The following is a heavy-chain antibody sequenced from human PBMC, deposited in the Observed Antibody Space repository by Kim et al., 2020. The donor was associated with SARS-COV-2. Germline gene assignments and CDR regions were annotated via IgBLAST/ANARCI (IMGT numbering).Heavy chain of an antibody. Sequence: GESLKISCKGSGYSFTTFWITWVRQMPGKGLEWMGRIDPTDSYTDYSPSFQGLVTISADKSITTAYLQWNSLKASDTAMYFCARLLGADSSPDTDDTFDIWGQGTMVTVSS. CDR3: ARLLGADSSPDTDDTFDI. J-gene: IGHJ3*02. V-gene: IGHV5-10-1*01. CDR1: GYSFTTFW. D-gene: IGHD6-6*01. CDR2: IDPTDSYT.